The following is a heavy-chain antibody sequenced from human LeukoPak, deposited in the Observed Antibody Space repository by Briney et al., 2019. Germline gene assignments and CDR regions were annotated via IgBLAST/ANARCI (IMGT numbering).Heavy chain of an antibody. CDR2: ISAYNGNT. V-gene: IGHV1-18*01. CDR1: GYTFTSYG. CDR3: ARASVAGYCSGGSCYSVYYYYYYMDV. Sequence: ASVKVSCKASGYTFTSYGISWVRQAPGQGLEWMGWISAYNGNTNYAQKLQGRVTMTTDTSTSTAYMELRSPRSDDTAVYYCARASVAGYCSGGSCYSVYYYYYYMDVWGKGTTVTVSS. D-gene: IGHD2-15*01. J-gene: IGHJ6*03.